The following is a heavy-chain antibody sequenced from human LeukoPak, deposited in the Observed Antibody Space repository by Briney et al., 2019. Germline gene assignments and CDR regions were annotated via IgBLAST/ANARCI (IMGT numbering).Heavy chain of an antibody. CDR2: IIPIFGTA. J-gene: IGHJ6*02. V-gene: IGHV1-69*13. CDR3: ARETGYQLSYYYYGMDV. D-gene: IGHD2-2*01. Sequence: SVNVSCKASGGTFSSYAISWVRQAPGQGLEWMGGIIPIFGTANYAQKFQGRVTITADESTSTAYMELSSLRSEDTAVYYCARETGYQLSYYYYGMDVWGQGTTVTVSS. CDR1: GGTFSSYA.